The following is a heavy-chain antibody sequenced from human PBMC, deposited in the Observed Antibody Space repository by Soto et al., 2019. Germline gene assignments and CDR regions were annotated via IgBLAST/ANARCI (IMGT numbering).Heavy chain of an antibody. V-gene: IGHV4-39*01. J-gene: IGHJ4*02. D-gene: IGHD3-22*01. CDR3: ARHPRYDSSRNFDY. CDR2: IYYSGST. Sequence: PSETLSLTCTVSGCYISSSSYYWGWIRQPPGKGLEWIGSIYYSGSTYYNPSLKSRVTISVDTSKNQFSLKLSSVTAADTAVYYCARHPRYDSSRNFDYWGQGTLVTVSS. CDR1: GCYISSSSYY.